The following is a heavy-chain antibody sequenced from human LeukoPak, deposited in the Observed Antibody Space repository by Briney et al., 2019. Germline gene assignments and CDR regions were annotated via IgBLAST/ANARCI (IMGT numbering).Heavy chain of an antibody. V-gene: IGHV3-9*01. J-gene: IGHJ6*02. CDR3: AKGRLLIIAAALDV. CDR1: GFTFDDDA. D-gene: IGHD6-13*01. Sequence: PGRSLRLSCAASGFTFDDDAMHWVRQAPGKGLEWVSGISWNSGSIGYADSVKGRFTISRDNAKNSLYLQMNSLRAEDTALYYCAKGRLLIIAAALDVWGQGTTVTVSS. CDR2: ISWNSGSI.